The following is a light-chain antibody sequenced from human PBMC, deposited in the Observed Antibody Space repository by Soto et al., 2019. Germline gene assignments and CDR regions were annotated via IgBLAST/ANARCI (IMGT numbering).Light chain of an antibody. J-gene: IGKJ3*01. CDR2: DTS. V-gene: IGKV3-20*01. CDR1: QSVNSHY. Sequence: EIVLTKSPGTLSLSPGEGATLSCRASQSVNSHYLAWYQQKPGQAPRVLIFDTSRRATGVPDRFSGSGSGTDFTLTISRLEPDDFAVYYCQQYGSSQFTFGPGTKVDIK. CDR3: QQYGSSQFT.